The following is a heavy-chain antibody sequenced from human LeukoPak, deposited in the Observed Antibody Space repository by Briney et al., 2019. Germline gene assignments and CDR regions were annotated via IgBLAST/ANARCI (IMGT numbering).Heavy chain of an antibody. J-gene: IGHJ6*03. CDR1: GFTFSSYA. CDR2: ISYDGSNK. V-gene: IGHV3-30*01. CDR3: ARSASYYYYYMDV. Sequence: GGSLRLSCAASGFTFSSYAMHWVRQAPGKGLEWVAVISYDGSNKYYADSVKGRFTISRDNSKNTLCLQMNSLRAEDTAVYYCARSASYYYYYMDVWGKGTTVTVSS. D-gene: IGHD2-2*01.